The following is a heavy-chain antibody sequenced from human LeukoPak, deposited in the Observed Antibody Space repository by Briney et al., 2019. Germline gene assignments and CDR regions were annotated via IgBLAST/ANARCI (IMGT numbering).Heavy chain of an antibody. J-gene: IGHJ4*02. Sequence: ETLSLTCTVSGGSISSSSYYWGWIRQPPGKGLEWIGSIYYSGSTYYNPSLKSRVTISVDTSKNQFSLKLSSVTAADTAVYYCARGSRIASNYWGQGALVTVSS. CDR3: ARGSRIASNY. CDR1: GGSISSSSYY. V-gene: IGHV4-39*01. CDR2: IYYSGST. D-gene: IGHD6-13*01.